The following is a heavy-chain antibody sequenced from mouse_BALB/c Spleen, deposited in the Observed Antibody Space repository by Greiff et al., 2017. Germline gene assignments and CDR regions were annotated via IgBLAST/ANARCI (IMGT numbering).Heavy chain of an antibody. J-gene: IGHJ2*01. CDR2: ISYDGSN. Sequence: EVKLQESGPGLVKPSQSLSLTCSVTGYSITSGYYWNWIRQFPGNKLEWMGYISYDGSNNYNPSLKNRISITRDTSKNQFFLKLNSVTTEDTATYSCARDLGRPWGQGTTLTVSS. V-gene: IGHV3-6*02. CDR3: ARDLGRP. D-gene: IGHD4-1*01. CDR1: GYSITSGYY.